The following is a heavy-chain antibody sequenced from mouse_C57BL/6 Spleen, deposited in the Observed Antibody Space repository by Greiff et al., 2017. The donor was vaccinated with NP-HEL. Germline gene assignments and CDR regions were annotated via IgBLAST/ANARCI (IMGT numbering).Heavy chain of an antibody. J-gene: IGHJ3*01. CDR2: IDPETGGT. CDR3: TRDWYDYASSLFAY. D-gene: IGHD1-1*01. CDR1: GYTFTDYE. V-gene: IGHV1-15*01. Sequence: VQLQQSGAELVRPGASVTLSCKASGYTFTDYEMHWVKQTPVHGLDWIGAIDPETGGTAYNQKFKGKAILTADKSSSTAYMELRSLTSEDSAVYYCTRDWYDYASSLFAYWGQGTLVTVSA.